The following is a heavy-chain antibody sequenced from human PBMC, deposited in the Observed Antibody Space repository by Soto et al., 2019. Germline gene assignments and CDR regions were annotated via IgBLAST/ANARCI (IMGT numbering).Heavy chain of an antibody. D-gene: IGHD6-6*01. Sequence: SETLSLTCTVSGDSISTADYYWNWIRQPPGKGLGWIGYIYYSGNTYYIPSLKSRVTISVDTSKNQISLKLNSVTAADTAVYYCARGIYSTSSFFDSWGQGPLVTVSS. CDR3: ARGIYSTSSFFDS. CDR2: IYYSGNT. V-gene: IGHV4-30-4*01. J-gene: IGHJ4*02. CDR1: GDSISTADYY.